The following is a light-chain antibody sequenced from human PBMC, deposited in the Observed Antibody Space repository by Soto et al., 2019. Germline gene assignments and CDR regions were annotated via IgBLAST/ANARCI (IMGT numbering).Light chain of an antibody. Sequence: QSALTQPASVSGSPGQSITISCTGTSSDVGGYNYVSWYQQHPGKAPKLMIYDVSNRPSGVSNRFSGSKSGNTASLTISGIQAEDEADYYCSSYTSSSTPPIFGGGTKLTVL. CDR1: SSDVGGYNY. V-gene: IGLV2-14*01. CDR3: SSYTSSSTPPI. J-gene: IGLJ2*01. CDR2: DVS.